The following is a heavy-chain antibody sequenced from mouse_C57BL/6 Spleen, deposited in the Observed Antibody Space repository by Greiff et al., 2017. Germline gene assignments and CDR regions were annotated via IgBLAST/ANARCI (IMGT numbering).Heavy chain of an antibody. CDR2: IYPGDGDT. D-gene: IGHD1-1*01. CDR1: GYAFSSYW. J-gene: IGHJ3*01. CDR3: ARGRDFITTVVPCAY. V-gene: IGHV1-80*01. Sequence: LVESGAELVKPGASVKISCKASGYAFSSYWMNWVKQRPGKGLEWIGQIYPGDGDTNYNGTFKGKATLTADKSSSTAYMQLSSLTSEDSAVYFCARGRDFITTVVPCAYWGQGTLVTVSA.